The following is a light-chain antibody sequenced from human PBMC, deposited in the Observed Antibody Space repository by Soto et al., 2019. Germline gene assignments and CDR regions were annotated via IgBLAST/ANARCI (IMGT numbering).Light chain of an antibody. V-gene: IGKV1-5*03. Sequence: DIQMTQSPSTLSASVGDRVTITCRASQGISRWLAWYQQKPGKAPKLLIYKASSLESGVPSRFSGSGSGTEFTLTISSLQPDDFATYYCQQYNSYLYTFGQGTKLEIK. J-gene: IGKJ2*01. CDR3: QQYNSYLYT. CDR2: KAS. CDR1: QGISRW.